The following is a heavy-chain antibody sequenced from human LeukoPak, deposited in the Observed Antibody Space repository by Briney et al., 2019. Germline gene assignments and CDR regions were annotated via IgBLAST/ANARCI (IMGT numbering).Heavy chain of an antibody. Sequence: GGSLRLSCAASGFTFSSTHMVWVRQAPGKGLEWVSVTYTGGNSYYAGSVKGRFTISRDNSKNTLYLQMNSLRAEDTAVYYCAKGASWGNYYFDYWGQGTLVSVSS. CDR3: AKGASWGNYYFDY. J-gene: IGHJ4*02. V-gene: IGHV3-53*01. D-gene: IGHD3-16*01. CDR2: TYTGGNS. CDR1: GFTFSSTH.